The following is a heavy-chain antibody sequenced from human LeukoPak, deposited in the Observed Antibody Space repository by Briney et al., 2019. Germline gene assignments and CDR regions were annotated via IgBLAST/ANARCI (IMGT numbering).Heavy chain of an antibody. CDR3: ARDLDGWELPTGPSDAFDI. D-gene: IGHD1-26*01. V-gene: IGHV3-21*01. Sequence: GGSLRLSCAASGFTFSSYSMNWVRQAPGKGLEWVSSISSSSSYIYYADSVKGRFTISRDNAKNSPYLQMNSLRAEDTAVYYCARDLDGWELPTGPSDAFDIWGQGTMVTVSS. J-gene: IGHJ3*02. CDR2: ISSSSSYI. CDR1: GFTFSSYS.